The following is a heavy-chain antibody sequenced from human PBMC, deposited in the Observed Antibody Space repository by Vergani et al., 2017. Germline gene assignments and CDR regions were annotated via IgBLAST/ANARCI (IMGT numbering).Heavy chain of an antibody. Sequence: QEQLVQSGSELKKPGASVKVSCKASGYRFNHYAIHWVRQAPGQGLEWMGWINPTTGNPTYARAFTGRFVFSLDTSISTAYLQIGSLKAEDTAVYFCARAKRGRLAVGATDAWGQGTLLTVSS. J-gene: IGHJ5*02. D-gene: IGHD6-19*01. CDR2: INPTTGNP. CDR1: GYRFNHYA. V-gene: IGHV7-4-1*01. CDR3: ARAKRGRLAVGATDA.